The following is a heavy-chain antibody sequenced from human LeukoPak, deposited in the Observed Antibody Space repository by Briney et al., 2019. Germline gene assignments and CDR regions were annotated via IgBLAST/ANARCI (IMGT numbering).Heavy chain of an antibody. D-gene: IGHD6-13*01. CDR2: IYYSGST. J-gene: IGHJ4*02. CDR3: ARSHHDSSSWYFWAYYFDY. Sequence: PSETLSLTCTVSGGSISSYYWSWIRQPPGKGLEWIGYIYYSGSTNYNPSLKSRVTISVDTSKNQFSLKLSSVTAADTAVYYCARSHHDSSSWYFWAYYFDYWGQGTLVTVSS. V-gene: IGHV4-59*01. CDR1: GGSISSYY.